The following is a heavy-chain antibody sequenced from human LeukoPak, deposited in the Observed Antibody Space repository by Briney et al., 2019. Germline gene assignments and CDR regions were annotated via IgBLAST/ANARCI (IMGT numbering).Heavy chain of an antibody. CDR2: INPNNGGT. CDR1: GYSFTDYY. J-gene: IGHJ4*02. D-gene: IGHD3-10*01. CDR3: ARVMVRGPLDY. V-gene: IGHV1-2*02. Sequence: ASVKVSCKASGYSFTDYYIHWVRQAPGQGLEWMGWINPNNGGTNYAQKFQGRVTMTRDTPISTAYMELTRLTSDDTAFYYCARVMVRGPLDYWGQGTVVTVSS.